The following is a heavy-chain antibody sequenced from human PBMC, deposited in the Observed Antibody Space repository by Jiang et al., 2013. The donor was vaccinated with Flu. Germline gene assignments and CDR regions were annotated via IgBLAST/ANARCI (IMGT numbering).Heavy chain of an antibody. CDR3: ASYYGGAGGRGY. CDR2: NGNN. J-gene: IGHJ4*02. V-gene: IGHV4-39*01. Sequence: LLKPSETLSLTCTVSGGSVSSGSYHWAWIRQSPGKGLEWIGQNGNNQYNPSLNSRVTISVDTSKNQFSLMLSSVTAADTAVYYCASYYGGAGGRGYWGQGTLVTVSS. D-gene: IGHD3-10*01. CDR1: GGSVSSGSYH.